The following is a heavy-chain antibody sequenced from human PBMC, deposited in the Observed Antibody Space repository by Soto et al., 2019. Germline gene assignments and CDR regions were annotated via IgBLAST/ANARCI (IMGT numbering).Heavy chain of an antibody. V-gene: IGHV3-21*06. Sequence: PGGSLRLCCAASGFTFAGYGMNWVRQAPGKGLEWVSSISSTTNYIYYGDSMKGRFTISRDNAKNSLYLEMNSLRAEDTAVYYCARESEDLTSNFDYWGQGTLVTVSS. J-gene: IGHJ4*02. CDR2: ISSTTNYI. CDR1: GFTFAGYG. CDR3: ARESEDLTSNFDY.